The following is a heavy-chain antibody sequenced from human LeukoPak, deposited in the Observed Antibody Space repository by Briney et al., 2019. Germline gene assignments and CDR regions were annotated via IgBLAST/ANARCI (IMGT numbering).Heavy chain of an antibody. CDR3: GSAGKRLLPLVWLDR. V-gene: IGHV4-59*01. Sequence: PSETLSLTCTVSGGSIYFYYWRWLRQPPGKGGEWIGHIYYSGGASYKPSLRRRVTISVETSKNKCSLTLTPETAADAAVYYCGSAGKRLLPLVWLDRWGQGTLVTVSS. CDR1: GGSIYFYY. CDR2: IYYSGGA. D-gene: IGHD5-24*01. J-gene: IGHJ5*02.